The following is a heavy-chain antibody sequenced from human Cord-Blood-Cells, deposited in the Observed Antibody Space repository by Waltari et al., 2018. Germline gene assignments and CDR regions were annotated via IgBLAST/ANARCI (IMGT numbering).Heavy chain of an antibody. J-gene: IGHJ3*02. CDR2: IIPILVIA. CDR3: ARDDYYDSSGYYSHAFDI. Sequence: QVQLVQSGAEVKKPGSSVKVSCKASGGTFSSYAISWVRQAPGQGLEWMGRIIPILVIANYAQKYQGRVTITADKSTSTAYMELSSLRSEDTAVYYCARDDYYDSSGYYSHAFDIWGQGTMVTVSS. D-gene: IGHD3-22*01. V-gene: IGHV1-69*09. CDR1: GGTFSSYA.